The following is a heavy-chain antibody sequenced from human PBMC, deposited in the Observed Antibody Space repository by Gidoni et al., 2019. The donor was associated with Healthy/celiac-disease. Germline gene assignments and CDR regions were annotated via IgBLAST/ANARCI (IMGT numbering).Heavy chain of an antibody. V-gene: IGHV4-31*03. CDR3: ARVVVVPAAMLDY. CDR2: IYYSGST. J-gene: IGHJ4*02. D-gene: IGHD2-2*01. Sequence: QVQLQESGPGLVKPSQTLSLTCTVSGGTISSGGYYWSWIRQHPGKGLAWIGYIYYSGSTYYNPSLKSRVTISVDTSKNQFSLKLSSVTAADTAVYYCARVVVVPAAMLDYWGQGTLVTVSS. CDR1: GGTISSGGYY.